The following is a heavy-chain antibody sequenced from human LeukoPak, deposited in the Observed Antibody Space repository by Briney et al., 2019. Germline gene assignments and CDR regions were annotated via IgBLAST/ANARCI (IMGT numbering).Heavy chain of an antibody. CDR1: GGSFSGYY. Sequence: SETLSLTCGVYGGSFSGYYWSWIRQPPGKRLEWIGEINPSGSTNYNPSLKSRITISLDTSKNQFSLKLSSVTAADTAVYYCARVAQYIVGASSTAFFEYWGQGTLVTVSS. D-gene: IGHD1-26*01. CDR3: ARVAQYIVGASSTAFFEY. CDR2: INPSGST. J-gene: IGHJ4*02. V-gene: IGHV4-34*01.